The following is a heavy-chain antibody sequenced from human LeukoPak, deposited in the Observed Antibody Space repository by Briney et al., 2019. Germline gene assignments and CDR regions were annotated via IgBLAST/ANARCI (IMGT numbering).Heavy chain of an antibody. D-gene: IGHD6-19*01. CDR2: ISSSSSTI. CDR1: GFTFSSYS. V-gene: IGHV3-48*02. Sequence: GGSLRLSCAASGFTFSSYSMNWVRQAPGKGLEWVSYISSSSSTIYYADSVKGRFTISRDNAKNSLYLQMNSLRDEDTVVYYCAREDPYSSGWSFDYWGQGTLVTVSS. CDR3: AREDPYSSGWSFDY. J-gene: IGHJ4*02.